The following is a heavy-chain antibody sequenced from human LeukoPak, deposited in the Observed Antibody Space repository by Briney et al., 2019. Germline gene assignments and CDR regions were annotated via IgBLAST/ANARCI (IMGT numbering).Heavy chain of an antibody. D-gene: IGHD3-22*01. V-gene: IGHV4-4*08. CDR2: IYSYGIT. J-gene: IGHJ2*01. CDR1: GGSIFRYY. CDR3: ARRAYYDTSGYYPASGYFDL. Sequence: ASETLTLTCTVSGGSIFRYYFNWIPEPPGKGLEWIRYIYSYGITNYNPSLSSRGTISIATSKNQFSLRLRSVTAADTAIYHCARRAYYDTSGYYPASGYFDLWGRGTLVTGSS.